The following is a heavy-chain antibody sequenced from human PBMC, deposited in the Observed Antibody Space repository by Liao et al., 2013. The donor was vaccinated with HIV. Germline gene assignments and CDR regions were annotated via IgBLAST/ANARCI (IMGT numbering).Heavy chain of an antibody. V-gene: IGHV4-39*07. CDR3: AKVGMTTITGYYYYIDV. J-gene: IGHJ6*03. CDR1: GGSISGKTYY. D-gene: IGHD2-21*02. Sequence: QLQLQESGPGLVKPSETLSLACTVSGGSISGKTYYWGWIRQPPGKGLEWIGSIYYSGSTYYNPSLRSRVSISVDKSKNHFSLRLSSVTAADTAVYYCAKVGMTTITGYYYYIDVWGKGTSVIVSS. CDR2: IYYSGST.